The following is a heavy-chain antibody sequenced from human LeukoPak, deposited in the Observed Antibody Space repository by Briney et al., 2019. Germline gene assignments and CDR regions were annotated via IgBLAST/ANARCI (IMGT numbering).Heavy chain of an antibody. CDR1: GFTFSSYA. V-gene: IGHV3-23*01. D-gene: IGHD3-22*01. Sequence: GGSLRLSCAASGFTFSSYAMSWVRQAPGKGLEWVSAISGSGGSTYYADSVKGRFTISRDNSKNTLYLQMNSPRAEDTAVYYCAKDLGRITMIVVVITLDYWGKGTTVTVSS. CDR2: ISGSGGST. CDR3: AKDLGRITMIVVVITLDY. J-gene: IGHJ6*04.